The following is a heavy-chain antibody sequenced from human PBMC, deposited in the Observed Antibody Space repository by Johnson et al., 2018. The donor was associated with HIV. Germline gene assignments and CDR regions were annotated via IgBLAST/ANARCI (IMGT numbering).Heavy chain of an antibody. Sequence: EQLVESGGGVVQPGGSLRLSCKASGLSLSSNYMSWVRQPPGKGMEWVSVVYSCSNTSYADSVTSRFTISRDNSNNTLYLQMNSLRAEDTAVYYCARHKAVADAFDIWGQGTVVTVS. V-gene: IGHV3-66*04. CDR1: GLSLSSNY. D-gene: IGHD6-19*01. J-gene: IGHJ3*02. CDR2: VYSCSNT. CDR3: ARHKAVADAFDI.